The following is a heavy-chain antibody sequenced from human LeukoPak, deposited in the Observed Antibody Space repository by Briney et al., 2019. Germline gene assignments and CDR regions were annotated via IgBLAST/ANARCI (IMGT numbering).Heavy chain of an antibody. V-gene: IGHV3-33*01. CDR1: GFPFSSYG. CDR2: IWYDGSNE. D-gene: IGHD2-2*01. J-gene: IGHJ4*02. Sequence: GGSLRLSCTASGFPFSSYGMHWVLQAPGKGLEWVAVIWYDGSNEYYADSVRGRFTISRDIPKNTLYLQMSSLRAEDTAVYYCARDQRYCSSSSCPWEPFDYWGQGTLVTVSS. CDR3: ARDQRYCSSSSCPWEPFDY.